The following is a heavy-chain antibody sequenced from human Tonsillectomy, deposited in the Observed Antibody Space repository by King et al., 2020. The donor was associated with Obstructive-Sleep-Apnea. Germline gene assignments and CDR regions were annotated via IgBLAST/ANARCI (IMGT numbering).Heavy chain of an antibody. CDR2: ISWDSGNI. CDR3: AKKRTPRNDNLIEIFGNDGFDV. D-gene: IGHD3-9*01. Sequence: EVQLVESGGGLVQPGGSLRLSCAASGFILDNFAMYWVRQAPGKGLEWVSGISWDSGNIAYADSVRGRFTTSRDNARKSLYLQMNSLRGGDTAVYFCAKKRTPRNDNLIEIFGNDGFDV. V-gene: IGHV3-9*01. CDR1: GFILDNFA. J-gene: IGHJ3*01.